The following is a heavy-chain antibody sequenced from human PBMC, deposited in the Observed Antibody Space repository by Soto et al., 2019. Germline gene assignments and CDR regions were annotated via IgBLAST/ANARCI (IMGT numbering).Heavy chain of an antibody. CDR3: ARGAGFSYASTWFDI. V-gene: IGHV4-61*03. CDR1: GASISGGTYY. D-gene: IGHD5-18*01. Sequence: PSETLSLTCTVSGASISGGTYYWTWIRQALGKGLEWVGHIYYTGSTNYNPALNDRVTISVYTSKNHFSLQLTSVAAADTAVYYCARGAGFSYASTWFDIWGQGTLVTVSS. J-gene: IGHJ5*02. CDR2: IYYTGST.